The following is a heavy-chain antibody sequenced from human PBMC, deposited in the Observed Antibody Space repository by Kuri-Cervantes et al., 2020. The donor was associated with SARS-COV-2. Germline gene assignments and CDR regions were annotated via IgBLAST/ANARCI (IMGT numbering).Heavy chain of an antibody. J-gene: IGHJ4*02. CDR1: GGTFSNHA. D-gene: IGHD5-24*01. Sequence: SVKVSCKSSGGTFSNHAISWVRQAPGQGLEWMGGILPTLDAANYAQKFQGRVTITADESTSTAYMELSSLRSEDTAVYYCAREWTDQIEMTKPTHFDYWGQGTLVTVSS. CDR3: AREWTDQIEMTKPTHFDY. V-gene: IGHV1-69*13. CDR2: ILPTLDAA.